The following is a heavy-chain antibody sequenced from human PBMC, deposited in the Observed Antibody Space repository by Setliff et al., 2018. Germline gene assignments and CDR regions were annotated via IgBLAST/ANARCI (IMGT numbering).Heavy chain of an antibody. Sequence: LRLSCVASGFAFSTYGMSWVRQAPGKGLEWVSSIYNGNDETKYGDSVKGRFTISRDNSRNTLYLQMKSLRAEDTAIYYCATSTITTYYFDYWGHGTLVTVSS. CDR3: ATSTITTYYFDY. CDR2: IYNGNDET. D-gene: IGHD4-4*01. V-gene: IGHV3-23*03. CDR1: GFAFSTYG. J-gene: IGHJ4*01.